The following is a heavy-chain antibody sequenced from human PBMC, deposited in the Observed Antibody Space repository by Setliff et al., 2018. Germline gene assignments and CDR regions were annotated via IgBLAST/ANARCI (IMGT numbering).Heavy chain of an antibody. J-gene: IGHJ4*02. CDR1: GFTFSSSA. CDR2: ISSTITST. Sequence: GGSLRLSCAASGFTFSSSAMAWVRQAPGKGLEWVSAISSTITSTYYADSVKGRFTISRDNSKNTLYLQMNSLRAEDTAVYYCAKENRGWYDYWGQGTLVTVSS. V-gene: IGHV3-23*01. CDR3: AKENRGWYDY. D-gene: IGHD6-19*01.